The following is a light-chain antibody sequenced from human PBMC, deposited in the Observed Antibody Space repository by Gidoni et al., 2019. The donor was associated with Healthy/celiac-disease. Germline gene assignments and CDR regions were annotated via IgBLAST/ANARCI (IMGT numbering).Light chain of an antibody. J-gene: IGLJ2*01. Sequence: SYELTQPPSVSVSPAQTASITCSGDQLGDKYACWYQQKPGQSPVLVIYQDSKRPSGIPERFSGSNSGNTATLTISGTQAMDEADYYCQAWDSSTEKVVFGGGTKLTVL. CDR3: QAWDSSTEKVV. V-gene: IGLV3-1*01. CDR1: QLGDKY. CDR2: QDS.